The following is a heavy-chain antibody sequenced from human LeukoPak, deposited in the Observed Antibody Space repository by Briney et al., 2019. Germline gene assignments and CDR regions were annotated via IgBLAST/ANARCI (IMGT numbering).Heavy chain of an antibody. CDR3: AKALSAYYNTIKDY. CDR2: ISYDGSNK. V-gene: IGHV3-30-3*01. CDR1: GFIFSSYA. J-gene: IGHJ4*02. Sequence: GGSLRLSCAASGFIFSSYAMHWVRQAPGKGLEWVAVISYDGSNKYDTDSVKGRFTISRDNSKNTLYLQMNSLRAEDTALYYRAKALSAYYNTIKDYWGQGTLVTVSS. D-gene: IGHD3-22*01.